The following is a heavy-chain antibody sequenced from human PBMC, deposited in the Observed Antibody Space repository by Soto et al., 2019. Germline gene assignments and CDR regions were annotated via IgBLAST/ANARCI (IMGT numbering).Heavy chain of an antibody. CDR3: VRGSSGLH. D-gene: IGHD6-19*01. CDR2: IYSGGNT. J-gene: IGHJ4*02. CDR1: GFNVSSQY. Sequence: VQLVESGGGLVHPGGSLRLSCAASGFNVSSQYMTWVRQAPGKGLEWVSVIYSGGNTDYADSVKGRFTISRDNSKNTMSLQMNSLRAEDTALYYSVRGSSGLHWGQGTLVTVSS. V-gene: IGHV3-66*01.